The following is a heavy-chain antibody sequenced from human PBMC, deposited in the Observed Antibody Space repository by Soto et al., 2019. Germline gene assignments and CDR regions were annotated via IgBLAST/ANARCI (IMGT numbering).Heavy chain of an antibody. V-gene: IGHV3-30*18. J-gene: IGHJ4*02. CDR1: GFTFSNYA. D-gene: IGHD3-16*02. Sequence: QVQLVESGGGVVQPGRSLRLSCAASGFTFSNYAMHWVRQAPGKGLEWVAVISYDGSDKYYADSVKGRFTISRDNSKSTLNMQMNSMRAADTAVDYCAKALGELSPESYDYWGQGTLITVSS. CDR3: AKALGELSPESYDY. CDR2: ISYDGSDK.